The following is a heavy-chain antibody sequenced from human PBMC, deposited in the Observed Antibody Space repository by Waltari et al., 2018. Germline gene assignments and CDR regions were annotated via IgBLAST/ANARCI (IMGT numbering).Heavy chain of an antibody. CDR3: AGLKSIAVAV. J-gene: IGHJ4*02. D-gene: IGHD6-19*01. Sequence: QLQLQESGPGLVKPSETLSLTCTVSGGSISSSRYHWGWVRQPPGRGRERVGGSHGGGIRQPPGKGLEWIGTIYYSGSTYYNPSLKSRVTISVDTSKNQFSLKLSSVTAADTAVYYCAGLKSIAVAVWGQGTLVTVSS. CDR2: IYYSGST. CDR1: GGSISSSRYH. V-gene: IGHV4-39*01.